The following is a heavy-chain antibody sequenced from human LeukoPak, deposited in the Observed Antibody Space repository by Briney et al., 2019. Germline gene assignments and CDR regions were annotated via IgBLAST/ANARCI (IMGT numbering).Heavy chain of an antibody. CDR1: GFTFSAYE. D-gene: IGHD3-22*01. J-gene: IGHJ4*02. CDR3: ARGYRSKYYYDSSTYSDY. V-gene: IGHV3-48*03. Sequence: GGSLRLSCAASGFTFSAYEMNWVRQAPGKGLEWVSYISSRADTIYYADSVKGRFTISRDSAKNSLYLQMNSLRDEDTAVYYCARGYRSKYYYDSSTYSDYWGQGTLVTVSS. CDR2: ISSRADTI.